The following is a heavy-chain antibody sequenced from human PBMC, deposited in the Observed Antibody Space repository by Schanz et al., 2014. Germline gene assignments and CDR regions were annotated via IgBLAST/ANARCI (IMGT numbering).Heavy chain of an antibody. J-gene: IGHJ3*02. V-gene: IGHV4-31*03. CDR3: ARDVGGCSSSTSCYAFEI. CDR2: ISYSGRT. CDR1: GASISSRDFY. Sequence: QVQLQESGPGLVKPSQTLSLTCTVSGASISSRDFYWSWIRQFPGKGLEWIGYISYSGRTYYSPSLKSRLTMSEDPSKNQFALRLSSVTAADTAVYYCARDVGGCSSSTSCYAFEIWGQGTMVTVSS. D-gene: IGHD2-2*01.